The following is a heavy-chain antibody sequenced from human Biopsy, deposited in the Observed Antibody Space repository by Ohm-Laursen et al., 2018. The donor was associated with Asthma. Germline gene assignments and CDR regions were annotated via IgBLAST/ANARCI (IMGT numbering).Heavy chain of an antibody. J-gene: IGHJ6*02. CDR3: ARGPNYHGSGRAPIGMDV. Sequence: TLSLTWAVSGGSISSSNYYWGWIRQPPGKGLEWLGYIYYTGSDNYNPSLKSRVTISVDTSKNQFSLRLNSVTAADTAVYYCARGPNYHGSGRAPIGMDVWGQGTTVTVSS. CDR2: IYYTGSD. CDR1: GGSISSSNYY. D-gene: IGHD3-10*01. V-gene: IGHV4-61*05.